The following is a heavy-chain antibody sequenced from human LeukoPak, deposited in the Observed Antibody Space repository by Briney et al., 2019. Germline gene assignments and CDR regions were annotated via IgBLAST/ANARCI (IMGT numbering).Heavy chain of an antibody. CDR1: GYTFTGYY. J-gene: IGHJ6*03. D-gene: IGHD3-10*01. Sequence: ASVKVSCKASGYTFTGYYMHWVRQAPGQGLEWMGWINPNSGGTNYAQKFQGRVTMTRDTSTSTVYMELSSLRSEDTAVYYCARGPRITLVRGGQWYYYMDVWGKGTTVTISS. V-gene: IGHV1-2*02. CDR2: INPNSGGT. CDR3: ARGPRITLVRGGQWYYYMDV.